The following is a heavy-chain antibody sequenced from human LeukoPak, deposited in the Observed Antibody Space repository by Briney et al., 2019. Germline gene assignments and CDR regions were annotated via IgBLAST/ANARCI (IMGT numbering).Heavy chain of an antibody. CDR3: ARDKPFWN. D-gene: IGHD3-3*02. V-gene: IGHV3-74*01. Sequence: GGSLRLSCAASGLSSTIYWMHWVRQVPGKGLVWVSRIKLDENTAYYADFVKGRFTISRDDAKTTVYLQMNSLRAEDSAVYYCARDKPFWNWGQGTLVTVSS. CDR2: IKLDENTA. CDR1: GLSSTIYW. J-gene: IGHJ4*02.